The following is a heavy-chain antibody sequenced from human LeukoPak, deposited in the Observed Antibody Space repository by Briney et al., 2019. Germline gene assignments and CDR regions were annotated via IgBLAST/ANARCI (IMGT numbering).Heavy chain of an antibody. J-gene: IGHJ4*02. CDR1: GFTVRDYH. Sequence: GGSLRHSCAASGFTVRDYHMSWIRQAPGKGLELVSAIVGSSTHHADSVKGRFTISRDNFKNTLNLQMNSLRAEDSAIYYCTRDEPGSSWFNWGQGTLVTVSS. D-gene: IGHD6-19*01. CDR3: TRDEPGSSWFN. CDR2: IVGSST. V-gene: IGHV3-23*01.